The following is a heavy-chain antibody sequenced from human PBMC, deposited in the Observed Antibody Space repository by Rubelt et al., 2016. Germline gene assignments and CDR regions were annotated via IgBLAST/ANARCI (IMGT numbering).Heavy chain of an antibody. Sequence: QLQLQESGPGLVKPSETLSLTCTVSGGSISSYYWSWIRQPPGKGLEWIGSIYYSGSTYYNPSLKSRVTISVDTAKNQFSLKLSSVTAADTAVYYCARGSSSWFGLDYWGQGTLVTVSS. J-gene: IGHJ4*02. CDR3: ARGSSSWFGLDY. V-gene: IGHV4-39*07. CDR1: GGSISSYY. CDR2: IYYSGST. D-gene: IGHD6-13*01.